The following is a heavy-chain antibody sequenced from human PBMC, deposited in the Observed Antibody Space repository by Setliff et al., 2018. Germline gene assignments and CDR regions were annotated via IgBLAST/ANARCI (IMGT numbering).Heavy chain of an antibody. D-gene: IGHD1-26*01. Sequence: PSETLSLTCTVSGGSISSHYWSWIRQPPGKGLEWIGYIYSSGSTNYNPSLKSRVTISVDTSKNQFSLQVSSVTAADTAVYYCARAPPNRYSGSYEYFYMDVWGKGTTVTVSS. J-gene: IGHJ6*03. CDR1: GGSISSHY. CDR2: IYSSGST. V-gene: IGHV4-4*08. CDR3: ARAPPNRYSGSYEYFYMDV.